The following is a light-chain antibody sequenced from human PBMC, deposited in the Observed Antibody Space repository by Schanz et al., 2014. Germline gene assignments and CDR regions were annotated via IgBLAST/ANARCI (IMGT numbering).Light chain of an antibody. Sequence: SYELTQPPSVSVAPGQTARITCGGNNIGSKSVHWYQQKPGQAPVLVVYDDYDRPSGIPERFSGSNSATTATLTISRVEAGDEADYYCQVWDSSTSLLWVFGGGTKLTVL. CDR2: DDY. CDR3: QVWDSSTSLLWV. J-gene: IGLJ3*02. CDR1: NIGSKS. V-gene: IGLV3-21*02.